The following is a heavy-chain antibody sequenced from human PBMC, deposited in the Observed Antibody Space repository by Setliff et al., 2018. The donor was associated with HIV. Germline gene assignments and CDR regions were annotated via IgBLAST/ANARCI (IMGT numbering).Heavy chain of an antibody. CDR1: GFTFRSYA. V-gene: IGHV3-23*01. CDR3: AKAGGGILYFYYMDV. D-gene: IGHD2-8*02. CDR2: MSGSGVST. J-gene: IGHJ6*03. Sequence: LRLSCAASGFTFRSYAISWVRQAPGKVLEWVSVMSGSGVSTHYVDFVKGRFTISRDNSKNTLSLQLNSLTAEDSAVYYCAKAGGGILYFYYMDVWGKGTTVTVSS.